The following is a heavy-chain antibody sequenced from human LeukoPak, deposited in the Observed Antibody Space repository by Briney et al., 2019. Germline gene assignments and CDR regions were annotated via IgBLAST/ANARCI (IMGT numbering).Heavy chain of an antibody. CDR3: AKRSRYTIGWFFDF. D-gene: IGHD6-19*01. V-gene: IGHV3-23*01. CDR2: ISGSGDNT. J-gene: IGHJ4*02. CDR1: GFSFSSYA. Sequence: PGGSLRLSCAASGFSFSSYAMSWVRQAPGKGLEWVSSISGSGDNTYYAESVKGRFTISRDNSKNTLFLQMNSLRAEDTAVFYCAKRSRYTIGWFFDFWGQGTLVTVSS.